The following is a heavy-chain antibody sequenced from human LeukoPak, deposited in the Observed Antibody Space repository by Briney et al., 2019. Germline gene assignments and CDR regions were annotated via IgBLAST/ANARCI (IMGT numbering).Heavy chain of an antibody. D-gene: IGHD2/OR15-2a*01. CDR3: AKAIHYLDRWDAFDV. CDR2: ISSIGSTI. J-gene: IGHJ3*01. V-gene: IGHV3-48*03. Sequence: GGSLRLSCAASGFTFSSCEMNWVRQAPGKGLEWVSYISSIGSTIYYADSVKGRFTISRDSSEDTLDLQMDSLRAEDTAIYYCAKAIHYLDRWDAFDVWGRGTMVIVSS. CDR1: GFTFSSCE.